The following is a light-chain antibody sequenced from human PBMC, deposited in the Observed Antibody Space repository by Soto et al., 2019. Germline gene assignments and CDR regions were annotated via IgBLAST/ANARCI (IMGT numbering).Light chain of an antibody. CDR1: QGISNW. J-gene: IGKJ3*01. CDR2: ATS. CDR3: QQSSSFPLT. V-gene: IGKV1-12*01. Sequence: DIQMTQPQSFVSDSLGDRVTFTCRASQGISNWLAWYQQKPGKAPKLLIYATSNLQGGVPSRFSGSGSGTDFTLTIGSLQPEDSATYYCQQSSSFPLTFGPGTKVDIK.